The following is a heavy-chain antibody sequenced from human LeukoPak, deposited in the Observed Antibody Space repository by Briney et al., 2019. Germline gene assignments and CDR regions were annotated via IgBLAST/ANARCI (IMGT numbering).Heavy chain of an antibody. CDR2: IYYSGST. V-gene: IGHV4-59*08. CDR3: ARRLIAAAGFDY. Sequence: SETLSLTCTVSGGSISSYYWSWIRQPPGKGLEWIGYIYYSGSTNYNPSLKSRVTISVDTSKNQFSLKLSSVTAADAAVYYCARRLIAAAGFDYWGQGTLVTVSS. CDR1: GGSISSYY. J-gene: IGHJ4*02. D-gene: IGHD6-13*01.